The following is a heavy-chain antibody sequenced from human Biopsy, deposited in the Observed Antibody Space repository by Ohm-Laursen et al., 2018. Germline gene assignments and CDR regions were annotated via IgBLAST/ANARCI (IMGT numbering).Heavy chain of an antibody. CDR2: IRPLNGDT. V-gene: IGHV1-18*01. D-gene: IGHD3-16*02. J-gene: IGHJ4*02. Sequence: ASVKVSCKASGYNFISYSINWVRQAPGQGLEWMGWIRPLNGDTKNGQKFQDRVTMTTDTSRSTVYMELTSLRSDDTAVYYCARGEVTFGELIVSLDSWGQGTLVTVSS. CDR3: ARGEVTFGELIVSLDS. CDR1: GYNFISYS.